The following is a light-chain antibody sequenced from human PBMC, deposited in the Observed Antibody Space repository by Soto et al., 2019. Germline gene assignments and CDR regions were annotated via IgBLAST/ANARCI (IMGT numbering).Light chain of an antibody. CDR1: QSISSW. Sequence: DIQMTQSPSTLSASVGDRFTITCRASQSISSWLAWYQQKSGKAPKLLIYDASSLESGVPSRFSGSGSGTEFTLTISSLQPDDFATYYCQQYDSYSPSFGQGTKLEIK. V-gene: IGKV1-5*01. CDR3: QQYDSYSPS. CDR2: DAS. J-gene: IGKJ2*01.